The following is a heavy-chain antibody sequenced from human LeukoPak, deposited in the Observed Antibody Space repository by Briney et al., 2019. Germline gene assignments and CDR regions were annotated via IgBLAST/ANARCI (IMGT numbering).Heavy chain of an antibody. CDR1: GYTFTGYY. V-gene: IGHV1-2*02. CDR3: ARGRLVRGAIFDY. J-gene: IGHJ4*02. CDR2: INPNSGGT. D-gene: IGHD3-10*02. Sequence: ASVKVSCKAFGYTFTGYYMHWVRQAPGQGLEWMGWINPNSGGTNYAQKFQGRVTMTRDTSISTAYMELSRLRSDDTAVYYCARGRLVRGAIFDYWGQGTLVTVSS.